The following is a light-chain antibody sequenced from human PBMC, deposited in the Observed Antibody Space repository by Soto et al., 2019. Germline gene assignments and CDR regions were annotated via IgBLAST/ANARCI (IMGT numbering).Light chain of an antibody. CDR3: QQYHNWPPVT. CDR2: GPS. CDR1: QSVSNN. V-gene: IGKV3-15*01. Sequence: EIVMTQSPVTLSVSPGERVTLSCRASQSVSNNLAWYQQKSGQAPRLLIYGPSTRVTGIPARFSGSGSGTEFTLTISSLQSEDFAIYYCQQYHNWPPVTFGQGTRLDIK. J-gene: IGKJ5*01.